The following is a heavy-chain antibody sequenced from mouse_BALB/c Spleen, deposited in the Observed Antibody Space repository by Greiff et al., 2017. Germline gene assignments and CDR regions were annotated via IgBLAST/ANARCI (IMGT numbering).Heavy chain of an antibody. CDR3: ASDPSTMITVAY. D-gene: IGHD2-4*01. J-gene: IGHJ3*01. Sequence: QVQLKESGAELVRPGTSVKISCKASGYTFTNYWLGWVKQRPGHGLEWIGDIYPGGGYTNYNEKFKGKATLTADTSSSTAYMQLSSLTSEDSAVYFCASDPSTMITVAYWGQGTLVTVSA. CDR1: GYTFTNYW. V-gene: IGHV1-63*02. CDR2: IYPGGGYT.